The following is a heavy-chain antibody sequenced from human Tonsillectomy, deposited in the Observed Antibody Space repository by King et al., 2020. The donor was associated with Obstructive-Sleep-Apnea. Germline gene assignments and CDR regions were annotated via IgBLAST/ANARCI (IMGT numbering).Heavy chain of an antibody. Sequence: VQLQESGPGLVKPSGTLSLTCAVSGGSIRSSNWWSWVRQPPGKGLEWIGEIYHSGSTNYNPSLKSRVTISVDKSKNQFSLKLSSVTAADTAVYYCARERSLDWLLYNANYFDYWGQGTLVTVSS. CDR3: ARERSLDWLLYNANYFDY. V-gene: IGHV4-4*02. CDR1: GGSIRSSNW. CDR2: IYHSGST. J-gene: IGHJ4*02. D-gene: IGHD3/OR15-3a*01.